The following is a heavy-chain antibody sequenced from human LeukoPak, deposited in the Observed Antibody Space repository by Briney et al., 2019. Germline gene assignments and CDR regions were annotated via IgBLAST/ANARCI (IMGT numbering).Heavy chain of an antibody. CDR3: APYGDFFDY. D-gene: IGHD4-17*01. CDR1: GFTFSRYE. Sequence: GGSLRLSCAASGFTFSRYETNWVRQAPGKGLEWVSYISSSGTTIYYADSVKGRFTISRDNAKNSLFLLMNSLRPEDTAVYYCAPYGDFFDYWGQGTLVTVSS. J-gene: IGHJ4*02. CDR2: ISSSGTTI. V-gene: IGHV3-48*03.